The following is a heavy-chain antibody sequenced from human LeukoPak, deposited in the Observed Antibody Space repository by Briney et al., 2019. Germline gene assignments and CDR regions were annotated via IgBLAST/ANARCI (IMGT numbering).Heavy chain of an antibody. CDR3: ARDFRGGYDFWSGYYTPYYFDY. CDR2: IYYSGTT. J-gene: IGHJ4*02. Sequence: ASETLSLTCTVSGGSISSSPYYWGWIRQPPGKGLEWIGSIYYSGTTHYNPSLESRVTISVDTSKNHFSLKLSSVTAADTAVYYCARDFRGGYDFWSGYYTPYYFDYWGQGTLVTVSP. D-gene: IGHD3-3*01. V-gene: IGHV4-39*07. CDR1: GGSISSSPYY.